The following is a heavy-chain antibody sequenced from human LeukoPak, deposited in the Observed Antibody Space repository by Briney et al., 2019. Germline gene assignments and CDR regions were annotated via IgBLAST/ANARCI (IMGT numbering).Heavy chain of an antibody. CDR1: GGSISSYY. J-gene: IGHJ4*02. V-gene: IGHV4-59*01. Sequence: SETLSLTCTVSGGSISSYYWSWIRQPPGKGLEWIGYIYYGGSTNYNPSLKSRVTISVDTSKNQFSLKLSSVTAADTAMYYCARRAYSSGWYYFDYWGQGTLVTVSS. CDR2: IYYGGST. CDR3: ARRAYSSGWYYFDY. D-gene: IGHD6-19*01.